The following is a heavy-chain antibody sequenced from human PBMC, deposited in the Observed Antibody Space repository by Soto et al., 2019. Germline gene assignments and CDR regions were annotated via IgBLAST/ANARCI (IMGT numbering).Heavy chain of an antibody. CDR1: GFTFSSYG. D-gene: IGHD2-15*01. Sequence: QVQLVESGGGVVQPGRSLRLSCAASGFTFSSYGMHWVRQAPGKGLEWVAVISYDGSNKYYADSVKGRFTISRDNSKNTLYLQMNSLRAEDTAVYYCAKEVAPHLTYYYYGMDVWGQGTTVTVSS. V-gene: IGHV3-30*18. J-gene: IGHJ6*02. CDR3: AKEVAPHLTYYYYGMDV. CDR2: ISYDGSNK.